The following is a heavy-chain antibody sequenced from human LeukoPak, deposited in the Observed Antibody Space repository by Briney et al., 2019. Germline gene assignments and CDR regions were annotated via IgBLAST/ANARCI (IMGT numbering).Heavy chain of an antibody. D-gene: IGHD1-1*01. V-gene: IGHV3-7*01. CDR3: VRDESAVPTFRFDY. CDR1: GFSFSNYW. J-gene: IGHJ4*02. CDR2: IKEDGSHK. Sequence: GGSLRLSCAVSGFSFSNYWMSWVRQAPGKGLEWGGNIKEDGSHKNYVGSVKGGFTISRDNAKNSLYLEMNSLRAEDTAVYYCVRDESAVPTFRFDYCGQGTLVTVSS.